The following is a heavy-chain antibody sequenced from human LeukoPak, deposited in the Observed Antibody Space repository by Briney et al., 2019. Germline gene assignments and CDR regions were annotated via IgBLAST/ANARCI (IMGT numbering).Heavy chain of an antibody. D-gene: IGHD3-22*01. CDR1: GYTFTGYY. J-gene: IGHJ5*02. CDR3: ARDHYVSSGYWYDTFDP. Sequence: GASVKVSCKASGYTFTGYYMHWVRQAPGQGLEWMGWISGNNGNTNYAQKFQGRVTMTTDTSTSTAYMEVRSLRSDDTAVYYCARDHYVSSGYWYDTFDPWGQGTPVTVSS. CDR2: ISGNNGNT. V-gene: IGHV1-18*04.